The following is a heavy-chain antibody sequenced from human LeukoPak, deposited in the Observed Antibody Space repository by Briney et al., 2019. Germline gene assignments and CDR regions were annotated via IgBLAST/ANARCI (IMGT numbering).Heavy chain of an antibody. CDR3: VTAIVVVTSFDY. CDR2: VSYDGSNK. Sequence: GGSLRLSCAASGFTFSSYAMHWVRQAPGKGLEWVAVVSYDGSNKYYTDSVKGRFTISRDNSKNTLYLQMSSLRAEDTAVYYCVTAIVVVTSFDYWGQGTLVTVSS. V-gene: IGHV3-30*14. J-gene: IGHJ4*02. D-gene: IGHD2-21*02. CDR1: GFTFSSYA.